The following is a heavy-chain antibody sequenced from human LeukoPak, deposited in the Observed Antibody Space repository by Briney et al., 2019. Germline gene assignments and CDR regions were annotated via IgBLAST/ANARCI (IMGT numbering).Heavy chain of an antibody. CDR1: GFTFSSYG. CDR3: AKEYYYDSSGYWFLDY. V-gene: IGHV3-23*01. CDR2: ISGSGGST. J-gene: IGHJ4*02. Sequence: GGSLRLSCAASGFTFSSYGMSWARQAPGKGLEWVSAISGSGGSTYYADSVKGRFTISRDNSKNTLYLQMNSLRAEDTAVYYCAKEYYYDSSGYWFLDYWGQGTLVTVSS. D-gene: IGHD3-22*01.